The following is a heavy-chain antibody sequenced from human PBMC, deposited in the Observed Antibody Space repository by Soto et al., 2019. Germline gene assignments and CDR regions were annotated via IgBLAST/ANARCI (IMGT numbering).Heavy chain of an antibody. J-gene: IGHJ4*02. Sequence: EVQLVESGGGLVKPGGSLRLSCAASGFTFSSYSMNWVRQPPGKGLEWVSSISSSSSYIYYADSVKGRFTISRDNAKNSLYLQMNSLRAEDTAVYYCARELPAVTPADYWGQGTLVTVSS. CDR1: GFTFSSYS. CDR2: ISSSSSYI. V-gene: IGHV3-21*01. CDR3: ARELPAVTPADY. D-gene: IGHD4-17*01.